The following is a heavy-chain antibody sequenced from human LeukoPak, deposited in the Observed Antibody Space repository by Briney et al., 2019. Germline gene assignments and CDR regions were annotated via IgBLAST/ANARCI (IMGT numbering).Heavy chain of an antibody. Sequence: GKSLRLSCAASGFTLSNYGMNWVRQAPGKGLEWVSYISSSSSTTYYADSMKGRFTISRDNAKNSLYLQMNSLRVEDTAVYYSARDDGTKSWPYFDYWGQGTLVTVSS. CDR3: ARDDGTKSWPYFDY. J-gene: IGHJ4*02. CDR2: ISSSSSTT. V-gene: IGHV3-48*01. D-gene: IGHD4/OR15-4a*01. CDR1: GFTLSNYG.